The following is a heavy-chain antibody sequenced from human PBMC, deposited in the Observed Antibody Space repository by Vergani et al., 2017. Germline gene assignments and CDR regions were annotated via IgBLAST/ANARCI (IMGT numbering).Heavy chain of an antibody. V-gene: IGHV1-69-2*01. CDR2: VNPEDGET. CDR1: GYTFTAHY. D-gene: IGHD4-17*01. J-gene: IGHJ6*02. CDR3: ATPQTVTTGGMEV. Sequence: EVQLVQSGAEVKKPGATMEISCKVSGYTFTAHYMHWVQQAPGKGLEWMGLVNPEDGETIYAEKFKGSVTIAADTSTDTVHLELSSLRSEDTAVYYCATPQTVTTGGMEVWGQGTTVIVSS.